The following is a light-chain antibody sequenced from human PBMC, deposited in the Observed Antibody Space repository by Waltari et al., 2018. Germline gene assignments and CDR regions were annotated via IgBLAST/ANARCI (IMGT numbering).Light chain of an antibody. J-gene: IGKJ5*01. CDR2: DAS. CDR1: QSVSSY. Sequence: DIVLTQSPASLSLSPGARATLSCRASQSVSSYLAWYHQKPGQAPRLLIYDASNRATGIPARFSGSGSGTDFTLTISSLEPEDFAVYYCQQRRDWPITFGQGTRLEIK. CDR3: QQRRDWPIT. V-gene: IGKV3-11*01.